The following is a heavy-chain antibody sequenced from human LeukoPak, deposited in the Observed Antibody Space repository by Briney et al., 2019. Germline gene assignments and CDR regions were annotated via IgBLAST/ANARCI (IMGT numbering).Heavy chain of an antibody. D-gene: IGHD1-26*01. Sequence: GASVKVSCKASGYTFTGYYMHWVRQAPGQGLEWMGWINPNSGGTNYAQKFQGRVTMTEDTSTDTAYMELSSLRSEDTAVYYCATKASGSYYARVDVMAVFDYWGQGTLVTVSS. V-gene: IGHV1-2*02. CDR2: INPNSGGT. J-gene: IGHJ4*02. CDR3: ATKASGSYYARVDVMAVFDY. CDR1: GYTFTGYY.